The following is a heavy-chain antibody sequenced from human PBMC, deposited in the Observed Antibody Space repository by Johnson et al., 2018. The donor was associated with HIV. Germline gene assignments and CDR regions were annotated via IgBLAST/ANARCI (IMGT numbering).Heavy chain of an antibody. V-gene: IGHV3-66*01. CDR3: ARERYYDSSGSSAFDI. Sequence: VQLVESGGGLIQPGGSLRLSCAASGFTVSSYYMSWVRQAPGKGLEWVSVLFSGGSTYYADSVKGRFTISRDNSKNTLYLQMNSLRAEDTAVYYCARERYYDSSGSSAFDIWGQGTMVTVSS. CDR2: LFSGGST. J-gene: IGHJ3*02. D-gene: IGHD3-22*01. CDR1: GFTVSSYY.